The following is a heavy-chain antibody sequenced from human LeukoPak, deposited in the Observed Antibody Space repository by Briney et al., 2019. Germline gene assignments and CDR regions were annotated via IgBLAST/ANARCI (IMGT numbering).Heavy chain of an antibody. CDR1: GFTLNNYW. CDR2: ISGNGVST. CDR3: AKFFDSSGYYYFDS. Sequence: GGSLRLSCAASGFTLNNYWMTWVRQAPGKGLEWGSAISGNGVSTYYADSVKGRFTISRDNSKNTLYLQMNSLRAEDTAVYYCAKFFDSSGYYYFDSWGQGTLVTVSS. V-gene: IGHV3-23*01. J-gene: IGHJ4*02. D-gene: IGHD3-22*01.